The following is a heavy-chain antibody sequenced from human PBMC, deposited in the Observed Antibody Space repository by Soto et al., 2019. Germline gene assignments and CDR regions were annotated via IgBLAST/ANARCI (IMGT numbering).Heavy chain of an antibody. Sequence: ASVEVSCKASGYTFSSYPMHWVRQAPGQRLEWMGWINAGYGNTKSSQKFQDRVTISRDTSASTAYMELTSLRSEDTAVYYCARDTGDGTFDFWGQGTLVTAPQ. CDR3: ARDTGDGTFDF. CDR1: GYTFSSYP. V-gene: IGHV1-3*01. J-gene: IGHJ4*02. D-gene: IGHD7-27*01. CDR2: INAGYGNT.